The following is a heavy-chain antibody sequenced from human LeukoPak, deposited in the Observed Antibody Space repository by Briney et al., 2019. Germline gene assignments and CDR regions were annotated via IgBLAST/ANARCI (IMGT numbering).Heavy chain of an antibody. D-gene: IGHD3-10*01. CDR2: ISSSSSTI. Sequence: PGGSLRLSCAASGFTFSSYSMNWVRQAPGKGLEWVSYISSSSSTIYYADSVKGRFTISRDNAKNSLYLQMNSLRAEDTAVYYCARGLYGSGIGYYHYGLDVWGQGTTVTVSS. CDR1: GFTFSSYS. CDR3: ARGLYGSGIGYYHYGLDV. V-gene: IGHV3-48*01. J-gene: IGHJ6*02.